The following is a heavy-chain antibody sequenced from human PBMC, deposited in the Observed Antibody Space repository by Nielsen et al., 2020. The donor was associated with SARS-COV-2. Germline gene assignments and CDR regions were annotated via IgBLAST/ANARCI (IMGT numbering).Heavy chain of an antibody. V-gene: IGHV3-23*01. Sequence: GESLKISCAASGFTFSRYAMSWVRQAPGKGLEWVSAISGSGGSTYYADSVKGRFTISRDNSRNTVYLQMNSLRPEDTAVYYCAREFALRDTAYFDYWGQGILVTVSS. CDR1: GFTFSRYA. CDR2: ISGSGGST. J-gene: IGHJ4*02. CDR3: AREFALRDTAYFDY. D-gene: IGHD5-18*01.